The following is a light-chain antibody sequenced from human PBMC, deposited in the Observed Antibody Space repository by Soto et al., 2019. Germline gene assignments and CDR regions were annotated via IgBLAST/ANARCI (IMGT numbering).Light chain of an antibody. CDR3: QQYYSYPFT. J-gene: IGKJ4*01. Sequence: IRMTQSPSSFSACTGDRVTIPCRAGQGISSYLAWYQQKPGKAPKLLIYAASTLQSGVPSRFSGSGSGTDFTLTISCLQSEDFATYYCQQYYSYPFTFGGGTKVDIK. V-gene: IGKV1-8*01. CDR2: AAS. CDR1: QGISSY.